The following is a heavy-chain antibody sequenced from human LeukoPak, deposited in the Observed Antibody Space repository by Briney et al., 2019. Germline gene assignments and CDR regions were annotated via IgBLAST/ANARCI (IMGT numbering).Heavy chain of an antibody. D-gene: IGHD3-22*01. Sequence: SETLSLTCTVSGGSISSSSYYWGWIRQPPGKGLEWIGSIYYSGSTYYNPSLKSRVTISVDTSKNQFSLKLSSVTAADTAVYYCARVTASITMISWGQGTLVTVSS. CDR1: GGSISSSSYY. CDR2: IYYSGST. J-gene: IGHJ4*02. CDR3: ARVTASITMIS. V-gene: IGHV4-39*07.